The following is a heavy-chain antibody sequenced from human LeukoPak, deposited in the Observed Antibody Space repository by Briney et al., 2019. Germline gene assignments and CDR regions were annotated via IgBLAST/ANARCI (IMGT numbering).Heavy chain of an antibody. CDR2: INPNNGGT. D-gene: IGHD2-15*01. J-gene: IGHJ4*02. CDR3: ASEGVVAATTDFDY. Sequence: ASVKVSCRASGYTFTGYYMHWVRQAPGQGLEWMGWINPNNGGTNYAQKFQGRVTMTRDTSISTAYMELSRLRSDDTAVYYCASEGVVAATTDFDYWGQGTLVTVSS. V-gene: IGHV1-2*02. CDR1: GYTFTGYY.